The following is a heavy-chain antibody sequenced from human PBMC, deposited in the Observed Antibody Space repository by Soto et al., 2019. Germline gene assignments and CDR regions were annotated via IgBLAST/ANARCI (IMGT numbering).Heavy chain of an antibody. CDR2: IYPGDYET. CDR1: GYTFSNFW. V-gene: IGHV5-51*01. D-gene: IGHD6-13*01. Sequence: GESLKISCQCSGYTFSNFWIAWVRQLPGKGLEWMGIIYPGDYETRYSPSLHGKVTISADRSIGTAYLQWSSLEASDSAFCFCARSPRSSPYFDYWGQGALVTVSS. J-gene: IGHJ4*02. CDR3: ARSPRSSPYFDY.